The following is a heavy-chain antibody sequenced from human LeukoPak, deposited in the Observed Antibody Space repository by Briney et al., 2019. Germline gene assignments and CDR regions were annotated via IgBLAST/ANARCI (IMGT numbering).Heavy chain of an antibody. CDR2: IYHSGST. D-gene: IGHD4-17*01. CDR3: ARTRDDYGDPYFDY. CDR1: GYSISSGYY. V-gene: IGHV4-38-2*02. J-gene: IGHJ4*02. Sequence: PSETLSLTCTVSGYSISSGYYWGWIRQPPGKGLEWIGSIYHSGSTYYNPSLKSRVTISVDTSKNQFSLKLSSVTAADTAVYYCARTRDDYGDPYFDYWGQGTLVTVSS.